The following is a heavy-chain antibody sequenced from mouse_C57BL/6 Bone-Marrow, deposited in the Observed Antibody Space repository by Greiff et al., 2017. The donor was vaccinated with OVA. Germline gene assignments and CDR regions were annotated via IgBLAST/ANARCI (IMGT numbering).Heavy chain of an antibody. J-gene: IGHJ2*01. CDR3: AIITTVVATPDY. V-gene: IGHV14-2*01. D-gene: IGHD1-1*01. CDR2: IDPEDGEN. Sequence: VQLQQSGAELVKPGASVKLSCTASGFNIKDYYMHWVKQRTEQGLEWIGRIDPEDGENKYAPKFPGKATITADTSSNTAYLQRSSLTSEDTAVYYCAIITTVVATPDYWGQGTTLTVSS. CDR1: GFNIKDYY.